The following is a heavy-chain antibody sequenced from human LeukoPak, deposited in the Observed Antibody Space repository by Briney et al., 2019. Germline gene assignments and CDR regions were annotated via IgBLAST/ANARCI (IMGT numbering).Heavy chain of an antibody. J-gene: IGHJ4*02. CDR3: ATGPGGVATRPYFDY. D-gene: IGHD5-12*01. Sequence: ASVKVSCKVSGYTLTELSMHWVRQAPGKGLEWMGGFDPEDGETIYAQKFQGRVTMTEDTSTDTAYMELSSLRSEDTAVYYCATGPGGVATRPYFDYWGQGTLVTVSS. CDR2: FDPEDGET. V-gene: IGHV1-24*01. CDR1: GYTLTELS.